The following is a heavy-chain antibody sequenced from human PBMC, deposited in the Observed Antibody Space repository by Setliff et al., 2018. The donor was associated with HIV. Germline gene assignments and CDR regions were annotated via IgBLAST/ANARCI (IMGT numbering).Heavy chain of an antibody. CDR2: IDHSGSA. CDR3: ARASPFTIFGVVINYFDS. D-gene: IGHD3-3*01. CDR1: GGSISSSNW. J-gene: IGHJ4*02. V-gene: IGHV4-4*02. Sequence: SETLSLTCSVSGGSISSSNWWSWVRQPPGKGLEWIGEIDHSGSANHNPSLKSRVNISIDKSKNQFSLKLSSVTAADTAVYYCARASPFTIFGVVINYFDSWGQGSLVTVS.